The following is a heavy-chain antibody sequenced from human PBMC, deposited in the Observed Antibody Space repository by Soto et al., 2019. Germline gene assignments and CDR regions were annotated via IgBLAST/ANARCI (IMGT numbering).Heavy chain of an antibody. D-gene: IGHD2-2*02. CDR2: IMPIFRTP. Sequence: QVQLEQSGAEVKKPGSSVKVSCKASGGTFRTSAISWVRQAPGQGLEWMGGIMPIFRTPDYAQKFQGRVIITADEFTGTAYMELCGLRSDDTAVYYCARDKYRPQLGGNYYYILDVWGQGTTITVSS. V-gene: IGHV1-69*12. CDR1: GGTFRTSA. CDR3: ARDKYRPQLGGNYYYILDV. J-gene: IGHJ6*02.